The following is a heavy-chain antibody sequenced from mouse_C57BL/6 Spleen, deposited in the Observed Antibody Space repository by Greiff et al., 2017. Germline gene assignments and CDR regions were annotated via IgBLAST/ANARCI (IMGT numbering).Heavy chain of an antibody. CDR3: AREGAYAMDY. CDR2: IHPNSGST. D-gene: IGHD3-1*01. V-gene: IGHV1-64*01. J-gene: IGHJ4*01. Sequence: QVQLKQPGAELVKPGASVKLSCKASGYTFTSYWMHWVKQRPGQGLEWIGMIHPNSGSTNYNEKFKSKATLTVDKSSSTAYMQLSSLTSEDSAVYYCAREGAYAMDYWGQGTSVTVSS. CDR1: GYTFTSYW.